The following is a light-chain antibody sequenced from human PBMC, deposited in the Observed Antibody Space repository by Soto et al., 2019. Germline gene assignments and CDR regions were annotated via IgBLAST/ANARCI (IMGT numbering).Light chain of an antibody. CDR1: QSVSSSY. CDR3: QQLYTYPRT. V-gene: IGKV3-20*01. CDR2: GAS. J-gene: IGKJ1*01. Sequence: EIVLTQSPGTLSLSPGERATLSCRASQSVSSSYLAWYQQKPGQAPRLLIYGASSRATGIPDRFSGSGSGTDFTLTISSLQTEDFATYYCQQLYTYPRTFGQGTKVDIK.